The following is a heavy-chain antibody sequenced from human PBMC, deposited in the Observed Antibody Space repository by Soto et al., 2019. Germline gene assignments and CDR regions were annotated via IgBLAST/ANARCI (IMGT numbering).Heavy chain of an antibody. CDR1: GGTFSSYT. CDR3: ASHGGVPAANAVDY. D-gene: IGHD2-2*01. V-gene: IGHV1-69*02. CDR2: IIPILGIA. J-gene: IGHJ4*02. Sequence: QVQLVQSGAEVKKPGSSVKVSCKASGGTFSSYTISWVRQAPGQGLEWMGRIIPILGIANYAQKFQGRVTITADKSTSTAYLELSSLRSEDTAVYYCASHGGVPAANAVDYWGQGTLVTVSS.